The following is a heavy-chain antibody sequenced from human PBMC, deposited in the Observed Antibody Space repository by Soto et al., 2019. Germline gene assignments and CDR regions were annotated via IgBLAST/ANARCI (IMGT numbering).Heavy chain of an antibody. CDR2: ISYDSTKT. D-gene: IGHD1-26*01. Sequence: VQLVESGGGVVQPGRSLRLSCAASGFTFNSYGMHWVRQGPGNGLEWVAFISYDSTKTYYADSVKGRFTISRDNSNSALYVQMKSLTGEDTAVYYCARTRSAWSDFHYYSLDVRGQGTTVTLSS. CDR3: ARTRSAWSDFHYYSLDV. J-gene: IGHJ6*02. V-gene: IGHV3-30*03. CDR1: GFTFNSYG.